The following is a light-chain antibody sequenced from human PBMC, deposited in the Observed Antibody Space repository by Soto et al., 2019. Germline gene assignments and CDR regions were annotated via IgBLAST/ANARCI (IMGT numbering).Light chain of an antibody. V-gene: IGKV1-8*01. J-gene: IGKJ1*01. CDR2: AAS. CDR1: QGISSY. Sequence: AIRMTQSPPSLSASTGDRVTITCRASQGISSYLAWYQQNPGKAPKLLIYAASTLQSGVPSRFSGSGSGTDFTLTISWLQSEDFATYCCQQYYSYRPTLVEGSKVEMK. CDR3: QQYYSYRPT.